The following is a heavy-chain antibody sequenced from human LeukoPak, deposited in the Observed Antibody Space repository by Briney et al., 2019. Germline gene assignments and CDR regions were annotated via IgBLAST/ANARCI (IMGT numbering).Heavy chain of an antibody. CDR1: GFTFHDYA. CDR3: AKSQGVAAPLRGPFDY. J-gene: IGHJ4*02. D-gene: IGHD2-15*01. V-gene: IGHV3-9*01. CDR2: ISWNSDTI. Sequence: GGSLRLSCAASGFTFHDYAMHWVRQAPGKSLEWVSGISWNSDTIGYADSVKGRFTISRDNAKNSLYLQMNSLTTDDTAFYYCAKSQGVAAPLRGPFDYWGQGTLVTVSS.